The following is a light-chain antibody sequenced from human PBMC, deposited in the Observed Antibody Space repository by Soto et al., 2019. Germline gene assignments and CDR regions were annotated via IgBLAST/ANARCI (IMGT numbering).Light chain of an antibody. J-gene: IGKJ2*01. V-gene: IGKV3-20*01. CDR3: QQYGSSPLYS. CDR2: GAS. CDR1: QSVSSSY. Sequence: EIVLTQSPGTLSLSPGERATLSCRASQSVSSSYLAWYQQKPGQAPRLLIYGASSRATGIPDRFSGSGSGTDFSPTISRLEPQDFAVYYCQQYGSSPLYSFGQGTKLEIK.